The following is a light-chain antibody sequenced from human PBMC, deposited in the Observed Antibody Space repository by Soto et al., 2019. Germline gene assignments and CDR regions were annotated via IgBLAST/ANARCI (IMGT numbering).Light chain of an antibody. CDR2: GAS. Sequence: EIILKQYPETLSLSPGEKATLPFRASQTVSSNYVAWCQQRPGQAPRLLIYGASTRAAGIPDRFSGSGSGTDFTLTITRLEPEDSAVYFCQQYTGPPTTFGQGTRLENK. J-gene: IGKJ5*01. V-gene: IGKV3-20*01. CDR3: QQYTGPPTT. CDR1: QTVSSNY.